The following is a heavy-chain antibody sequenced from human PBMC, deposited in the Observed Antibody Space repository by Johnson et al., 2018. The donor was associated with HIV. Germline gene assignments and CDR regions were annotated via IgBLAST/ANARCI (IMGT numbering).Heavy chain of an antibody. CDR2: INWNGGST. CDR1: GFTFSSYG. Sequence: VLLVESGGGVVQPGGSLRLSCVASGFTFSSYGMHWVRQVPGKWLEWVSGINWNGGSTGYADSVKGRFTISRDNAKNSLYLQMNSLRDEDTALYYCARAVRVGATTNSAFDFWGQGTMVTVSS. J-gene: IGHJ3*01. CDR3: ARAVRVGATTNSAFDF. D-gene: IGHD1-26*01. V-gene: IGHV3-20*04.